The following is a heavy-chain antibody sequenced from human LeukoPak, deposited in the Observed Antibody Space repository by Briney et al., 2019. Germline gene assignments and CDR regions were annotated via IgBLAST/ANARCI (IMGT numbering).Heavy chain of an antibody. CDR2: TNPKSGDT. V-gene: IGHV1-2*02. CDR3: ARVPPLSSGSYYTELDY. J-gene: IGHJ4*01. D-gene: IGHD3-10*01. CDR1: GYTFTAYH. Sequence: ASVKVSCKASGYTFTAYHLHWVRQAPGQGLEWMGRTNPKSGDTYYGQKFQGRVTMTRDTSINTAYMELSSLTSDDTTVYYCARVPPLSSGSYYTELDYWGHGTLVTVSS.